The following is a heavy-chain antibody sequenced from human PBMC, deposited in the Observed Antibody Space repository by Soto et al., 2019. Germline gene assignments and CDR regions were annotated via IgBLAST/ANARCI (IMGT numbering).Heavy chain of an antibody. V-gene: IGHV4-59*01. D-gene: IGHD3-3*01. CDR2: IYYSGST. J-gene: IGHJ4*02. CDR1: GGSISSYY. Sequence: SETLSLTCTVSGGSISSYYWSWIRQPPGKGLEWIGYIYYSGSTNYNPSLKSRVTISVDTSKNQFSLKLSSVTAADTAVCYCARTYYDFWSGYYTGYYFDYWGQGTLVTVSS. CDR3: ARTYYDFWSGYYTGYYFDY.